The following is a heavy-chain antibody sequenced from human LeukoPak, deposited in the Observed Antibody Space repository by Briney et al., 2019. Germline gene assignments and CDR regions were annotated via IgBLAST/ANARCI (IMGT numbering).Heavy chain of an antibody. CDR1: GYTFTGYY. V-gene: IGHV1-2*02. J-gene: IGHJ3*02. CDR3: ARVYGDPRSAFDI. D-gene: IGHD4-17*01. Sequence: ASVKVSCKASGYTFTGYYMHWVRQAPGQGLEWMGWINPNSGGTNYAQKFQGRVTMTRDTSISTAYMELSRLRSDDTAVYYCARVYGDPRSAFDIWGQGTMVTVSS. CDR2: INPNSGGT.